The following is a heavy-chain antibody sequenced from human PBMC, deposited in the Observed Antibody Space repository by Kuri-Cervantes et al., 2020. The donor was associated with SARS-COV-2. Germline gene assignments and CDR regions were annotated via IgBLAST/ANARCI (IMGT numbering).Heavy chain of an antibody. V-gene: IGHV1-2*02. CDR2: INPNSGGT. D-gene: IGHD5-18*01. Sequence: ASVKVSCKTSGYTFTGYYMHWVRQAPGQGLEWMGWINPNSGGTNYAQKFQGRVTMTRDTSISTAYMELSRLRADDTAGYYCARVPGIYSYCPPHFDYWGQGTLVTVSS. CDR3: ARVPGIYSYCPPHFDY. J-gene: IGHJ4*02. CDR1: GYTFTGYY.